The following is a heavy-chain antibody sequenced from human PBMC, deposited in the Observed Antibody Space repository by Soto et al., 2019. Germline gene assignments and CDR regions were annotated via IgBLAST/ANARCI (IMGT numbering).Heavy chain of an antibody. CDR2: FSGSGGTT. CDR1: GFTFNIYA. V-gene: IGHV3-23*01. CDR3: ARDSRRVGATSDLDY. J-gene: IGHJ4*02. Sequence: GGSLRLSCTASGFTFNIYAMSWVRQAPGKGLEWVSGFSGSGGTTYYADSVKGRFTISRDNSKSTLNLQMNSLRAEDTALYYCARDSRRVGATSDLDYWGLGTLVTVSS. D-gene: IGHD1-26*01.